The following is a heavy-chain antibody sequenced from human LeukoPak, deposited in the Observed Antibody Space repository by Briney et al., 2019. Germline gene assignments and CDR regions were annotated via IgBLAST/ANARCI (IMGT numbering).Heavy chain of an antibody. V-gene: IGHV1-3*01. D-gene: IGHD4-17*01. CDR3: ARDSYGAYAY. Sequence: KFQGRVTITRDTSASTAYMELSSLRPEDTAVYYCARDSYGAYAYWGQGTLVTVSS. J-gene: IGHJ4*02.